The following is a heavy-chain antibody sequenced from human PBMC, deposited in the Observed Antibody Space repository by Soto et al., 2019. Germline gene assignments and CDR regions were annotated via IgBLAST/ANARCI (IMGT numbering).Heavy chain of an antibody. J-gene: IGHJ6*02. Sequence: EVQLVESGGGLVKPGGSLRLSCAASGFTFSAYTMNWVRQAXXKGLEWISSIDTGSKFMFYADSVTGRFTISRDNAKXXXXXXXXXXXXXXXXXXXXXXXXXXXXXXXXXXDVWGQGTTVTVSS. V-gene: IGHV3-21*01. CDR2: IDTGSKFM. CDR1: GFTFSAYT. CDR3: XXXXXXXXXXXXXXDV.